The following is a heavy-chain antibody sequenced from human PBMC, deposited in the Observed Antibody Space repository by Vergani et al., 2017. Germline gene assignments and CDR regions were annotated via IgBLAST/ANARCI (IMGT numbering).Heavy chain of an antibody. CDR1: GYTFTSYG. V-gene: IGHV1-18*04. CDR2: ISAYNGNT. J-gene: IGHJ6*02. CDR3: ARDPDITIFGENTINYYYGMDV. Sequence: QVQLVQSGAEVKKPGASVKVSCKASGYTFTSYGISWVRQAPGQGLEWMGWISAYNGNTNYAQKLQGRVTMTTDTSTSTAYMELRSLRSDDTAVYYCARDPDITIFGENTINYYYGMDVWGQGTTVTVSS. D-gene: IGHD3-3*01.